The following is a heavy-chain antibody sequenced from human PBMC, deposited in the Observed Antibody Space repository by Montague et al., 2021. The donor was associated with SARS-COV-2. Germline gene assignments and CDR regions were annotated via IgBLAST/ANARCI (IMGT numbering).Heavy chain of an antibody. J-gene: IGHJ5*02. D-gene: IGHD6-19*01. CDR3: ARHYNSGWYKWLDP. CDR2: IYHTGTT. V-gene: IGHV4-39*01. CDR1: GGSIRSSNYF. Sequence: SETLSLTCTVSGGSIRSSNYFWGWTRQPPGQGLESIGIIYHTGTTDYNPSLKSRATISMDTSKNQFSLKLNSVTAADTAVYFCARHYNSGWYKWLDPWGQGTLVTVSS.